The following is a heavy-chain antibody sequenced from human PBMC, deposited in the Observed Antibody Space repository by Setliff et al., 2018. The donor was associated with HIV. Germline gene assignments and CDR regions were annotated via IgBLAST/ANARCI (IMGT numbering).Heavy chain of an antibody. D-gene: IGHD3-10*01. V-gene: IGHV3-74*01. CDR3: ARSVIGYYYYGMDV. J-gene: IGHJ6*02. CDR2: INSGGTTT. Sequence: PGGSLRLSCAASEFTFSNHRMHWVRQVPGKGLVWVSHINSGGTTTAYADSVKGRFTISRDNSKNTLYLQMNSLRAEDTAVYYCARSVIGYYYYGMDVWGQGTLVTVSS. CDR1: EFTFSNHR.